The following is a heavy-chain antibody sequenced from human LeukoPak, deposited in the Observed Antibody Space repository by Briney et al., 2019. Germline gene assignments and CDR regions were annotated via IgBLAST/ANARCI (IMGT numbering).Heavy chain of an antibody. CDR3: ARDPRRSVVGDAFDI. J-gene: IGHJ3*02. D-gene: IGHD6-19*01. CDR1: GYTFTSYG. Sequence: ASVKVSCKASGYTFTSYGISWVRQAPGQGLEWMGWISAYNGNTNYAQKLQGRVTMTTDTSTSTAYMELRSLRSDDTAVYYCARDPRRSVVGDAFDIWGQGTMVTVSS. CDR2: ISAYNGNT. V-gene: IGHV1-18*01.